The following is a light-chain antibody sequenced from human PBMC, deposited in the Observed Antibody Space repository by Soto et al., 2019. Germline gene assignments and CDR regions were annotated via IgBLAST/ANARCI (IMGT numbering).Light chain of an antibody. J-gene: IGLJ2*01. V-gene: IGLV2-14*01. CDR3: SSYTSSSTVV. Sequence: QSALTQPASVSGSPGQSITISCTGTSSDVGGYKYVSWYQQHPGKAPKHMIYDVSNRPSGVSNRFSGSKSGNTASLTISGLQAEDDADYYCSSYTSSSTVVFGGGTKVTVL. CDR2: DVS. CDR1: SSDVGGYKY.